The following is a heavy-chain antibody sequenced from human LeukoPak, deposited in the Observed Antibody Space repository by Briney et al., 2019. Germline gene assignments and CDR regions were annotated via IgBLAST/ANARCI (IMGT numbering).Heavy chain of an antibody. Sequence: GASVKVSCKASGYTFTSYGISWVRQAPGQGLEWMGWISAYNGNTNYAQKLQGRVTITADKSTSTAYMELSSLRSEDTAVYYCASGLYGSGSYYNFWGQGTLVTVSS. CDR2: ISAYNGNT. V-gene: IGHV1-18*01. J-gene: IGHJ4*02. CDR1: GYTFTSYG. CDR3: ASGLYGSGSYYNF. D-gene: IGHD3-10*01.